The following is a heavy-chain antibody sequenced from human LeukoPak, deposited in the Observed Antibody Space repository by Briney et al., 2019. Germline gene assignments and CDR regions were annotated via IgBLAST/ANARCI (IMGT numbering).Heavy chain of an antibody. CDR3: ARGSRITIFGVVHYYMDV. Sequence: GGSLRLSCAASGFTFSSYGMHWVRQAPGKGLEWVSVIYSGGSTYYADSVKGRFTISRDNSKNTLYLQMNSLRAEDTAVYYCARGSRITIFGVVHYYMDVWGKGTTVTVSS. J-gene: IGHJ6*03. CDR1: GFTFSSYG. D-gene: IGHD3-3*01. V-gene: IGHV3-NL1*01. CDR2: IYSGGST.